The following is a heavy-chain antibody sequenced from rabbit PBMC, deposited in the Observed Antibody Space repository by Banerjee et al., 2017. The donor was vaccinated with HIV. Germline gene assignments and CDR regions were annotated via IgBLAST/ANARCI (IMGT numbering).Heavy chain of an antibody. V-gene: IGHV1S45*01. CDR3: ARDLAGAIGWNFDL. Sequence: QEQLEESGGDLVKPGGTLTLTCTASGFSFSSYSMGWVRQAPGKGLEWIACINTNSGNAVYASWAKGRFTISKTSSTTVTLQMTSLTAADTATYFCARDLAGAIGWNFDLWGPGTLVTVS. CDR2: INTNSGNA. CDR1: GFSFSSYS. D-gene: IGHD4-1*01. J-gene: IGHJ4*01.